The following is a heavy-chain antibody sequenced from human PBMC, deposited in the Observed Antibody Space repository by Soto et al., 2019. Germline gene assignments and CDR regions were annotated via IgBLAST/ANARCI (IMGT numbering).Heavy chain of an antibody. CDR1: GDSVSSNSAA. V-gene: IGHV6-1*01. CDR2: TYYRSKWYN. J-gene: IGHJ6*02. D-gene: IGHD6-6*01. Sequence: QTLSLTCAISGDSVSSNSAAWNWIRQSPSRGLEWLGRTYYRSKWYNDYAVSVKSRITINPDTSKNQFSLQLNSVTPEDTAVYYCARAYSSSFGGIYYYYGVDVWGQGTTVTVSS. CDR3: ARAYSSSFGGIYYYYGVDV.